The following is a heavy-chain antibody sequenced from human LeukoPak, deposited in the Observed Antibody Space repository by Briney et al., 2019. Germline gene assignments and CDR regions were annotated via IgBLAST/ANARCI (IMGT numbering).Heavy chain of an antibody. CDR2: TYYSGST. J-gene: IGHJ3*02. D-gene: IGHD2-2*02. V-gene: IGHV4-59*08. CDR3: ARCCSTRKRVDAFDI. CDR1: GGSISSYY. Sequence: PSETLSLTCTVSGGSISSYYWSWIRQPSGKGLEWIGYTYYSGSTNYNPSLKSRVTISVDTSKNQFSLKLSSVTAADTAVYYCARCCSTRKRVDAFDIWGQGTMVTVSS.